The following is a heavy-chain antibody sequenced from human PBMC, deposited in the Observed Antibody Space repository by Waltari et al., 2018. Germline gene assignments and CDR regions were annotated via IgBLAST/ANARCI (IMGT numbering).Heavy chain of an antibody. CDR1: GFTFSSYW. J-gene: IGHJ4*02. Sequence: EVQLVESGGGLVQPGGSLRHSCAASGFTFSSYWMSWVRPAPGKGREWVANIKQDGSEKYYVDSVKGRFTISRDNAKNSLYLQMNSLRAEDTAVYYCARDRRRLMVYATGSYYFDYWGQGTLVTVSS. V-gene: IGHV3-7*03. CDR2: IKQDGSEK. D-gene: IGHD2-8*01. CDR3: ARDRRRLMVYATGSYYFDY.